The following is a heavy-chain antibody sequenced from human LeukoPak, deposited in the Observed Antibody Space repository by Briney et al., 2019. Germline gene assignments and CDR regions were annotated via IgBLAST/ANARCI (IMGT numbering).Heavy chain of an antibody. CDR2: INPSGGST. D-gene: IGHD3-9*01. J-gene: IGHJ6*02. Sequence: ASVKVSCKASGYTFTSYYMHWVRQAPGQGLEWMGIINPSGGSTSYAQKFQGRVTMTRDTSTSTVYMELSSLRSEDTAVYYCARGGDYDILTGYPDYYGMDVWGQGTTVTVSS. CDR1: GYTFTSYY. V-gene: IGHV1-46*01. CDR3: ARGGDYDILTGYPDYYGMDV.